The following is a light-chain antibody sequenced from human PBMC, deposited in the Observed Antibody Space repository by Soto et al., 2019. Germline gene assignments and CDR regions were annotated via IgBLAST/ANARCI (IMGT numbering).Light chain of an antibody. V-gene: IGKV3-11*01. CDR2: DAS. J-gene: IGKJ1*01. CDR1: QSVSYY. Sequence: EIVLTQSPATLSLSPGERVTLSCRASQSVSYYLAWYQQKPGQAPRLLIYDASNRATGTPARFSGSGSGTDFTLTISSLEPEDSAIYYCQQRNNWPPWTFGQGTKVEIK. CDR3: QQRNNWPPWT.